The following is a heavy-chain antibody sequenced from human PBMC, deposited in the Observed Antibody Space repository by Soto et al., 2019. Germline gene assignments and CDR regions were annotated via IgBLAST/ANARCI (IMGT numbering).Heavy chain of an antibody. V-gene: IGHV4-39*01. CDR1: GGSISSSTYY. CDR2: IYYSGSA. Sequence: SETLSLTCTVSGGSISSSTYYWAWIRQPPGKGLEWIGIIYYSGSAYYNPSLKSRVTMSVDTSNYQFSLILNSVTAADTAVYYCARQLRGSFESWGQGTLVTVSS. J-gene: IGHJ4*02. CDR3: ARQLRGSFES. D-gene: IGHD2-8*01.